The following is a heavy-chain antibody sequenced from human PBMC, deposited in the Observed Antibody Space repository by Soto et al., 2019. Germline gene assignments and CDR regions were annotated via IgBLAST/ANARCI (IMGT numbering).Heavy chain of an antibody. J-gene: IGHJ4*02. D-gene: IGHD3-9*01. CDR3: ARGKGDFDWHNSYY. V-gene: IGHV1-8*01. CDR2: MNPNSGNT. CDR1: GYTFTGYD. Sequence: XXVKVSCKASGYTFTGYDINWVRQATGQGLEWMGWMNPNSGNTGYAQKFQGRVTMTRNTSISTAYMELSSLRYEDTAVYYCARGKGDFDWHNSYYWGQGTLVTVSS.